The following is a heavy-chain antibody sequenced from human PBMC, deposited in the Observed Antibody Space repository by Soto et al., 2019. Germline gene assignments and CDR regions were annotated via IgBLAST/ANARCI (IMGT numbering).Heavy chain of an antibody. V-gene: IGHV1-69*13. J-gene: IGHJ3*02. D-gene: IGHD3-22*01. CDR2: IIPIFGTA. CDR1: GGTFSSYA. CDR3: AREGHYDSSGYFVGYDAFDI. Sequence: GASVKVSCKASGGTFSSYAISWVRQAPGQGLEWMGGIIPIFGTANYAQKFQGRVTITADESTSTAYMELSSLRSEDTAVYYCAREGHYDSSGYFVGYDAFDIWGQGTMVTVSS.